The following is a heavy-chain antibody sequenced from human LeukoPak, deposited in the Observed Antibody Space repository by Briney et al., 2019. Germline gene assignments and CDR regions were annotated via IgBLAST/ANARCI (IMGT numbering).Heavy chain of an antibody. CDR3: ARGHNYYGSGSYYDRWYYFDY. V-gene: IGHV3-7*01. CDR1: GFTFSSSW. Sequence: GGSLRLSCAASGFTFSSSWMSWVRQAPGKGLEWVANIKQDGSEEYYVDSVKGRFTIFRDNAKNSLYLQMNSLRAEDTAVYFCARGHNYYGSGSYYDRWYYFDYWGQGTLVTVSS. D-gene: IGHD3-10*01. CDR2: IKQDGSEE. J-gene: IGHJ4*02.